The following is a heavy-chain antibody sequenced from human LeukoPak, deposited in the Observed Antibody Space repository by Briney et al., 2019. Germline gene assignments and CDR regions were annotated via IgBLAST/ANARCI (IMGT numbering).Heavy chain of an antibody. J-gene: IGHJ4*02. D-gene: IGHD3-10*01. CDR1: GGSFSGYY. CDR2: INHSGST. V-gene: IGHV4-34*01. Sequence: RASETLSLTCAVYGGSFSGYYWSWIRQPPGKGLEWIGEINHSGSTNYNPSLKSRVTISVDTSKNQFSLKLSSVTAADTAVYYCARAQLLWFGELGYYFDYWGQGTLVTVSS. CDR3: ARAQLLWFGELGYYFDY.